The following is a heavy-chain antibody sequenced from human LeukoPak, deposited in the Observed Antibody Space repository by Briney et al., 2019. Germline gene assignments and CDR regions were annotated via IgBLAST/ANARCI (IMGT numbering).Heavy chain of an antibody. J-gene: IGHJ4*02. CDR3: ARGCSSTSCYGFDY. Sequence: PGGSLRLSCAASGFTVSSKYXSWVRQAPGKGLEGVSVIYSGGSTYYADSVKGRFTISRDNSKNTLYLQMNSLRAEDTAVYYCARGCSSTSCYGFDYWGQGTLVTVSS. CDR1: GFTVSSKY. CDR2: IYSGGST. V-gene: IGHV3-53*01. D-gene: IGHD2-2*01.